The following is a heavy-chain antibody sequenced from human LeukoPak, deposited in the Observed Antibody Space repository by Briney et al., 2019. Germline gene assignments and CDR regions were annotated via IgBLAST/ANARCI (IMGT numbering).Heavy chain of an antibody. CDR2: ISGSGGST. J-gene: IGHJ4*02. Sequence: GGSLRLSCAASGFTFSGYVMSWARQAPGKGLEWVSAISGSGGSTYYADSLKGRFTISRDNSKNTLYLQVNSLRAEDTAVYYCASTYSSGCYANDYWGQGTLVTVSS. CDR3: ASTYSSGCYANDY. CDR1: GFTFSGYV. V-gene: IGHV3-23*01. D-gene: IGHD6-19*01.